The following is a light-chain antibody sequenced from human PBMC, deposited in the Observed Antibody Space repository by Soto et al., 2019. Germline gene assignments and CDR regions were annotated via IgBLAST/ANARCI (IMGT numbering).Light chain of an antibody. Sequence: QSVLTQPPSVSGAPGQRVTISCTGRRSNIGAGYDVHWYQQLPGTAPKLLIYGNINRPSGVPDRFSGSKSGTSASLAITGLQAEDAADYYSQSYDSSLSGYVVSGGGTKVTAL. V-gene: IGLV1-40*01. J-gene: IGLJ2*01. CDR1: RSNIGAGYD. CDR3: QSYDSSLSGYVV. CDR2: GNI.